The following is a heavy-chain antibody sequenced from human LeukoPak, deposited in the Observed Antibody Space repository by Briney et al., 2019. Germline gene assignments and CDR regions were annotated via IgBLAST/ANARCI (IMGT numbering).Heavy chain of an antibody. CDR3: ARTAGWSYGFDY. CDR2: IYNSGTT. V-gene: IGHV4-31*03. J-gene: IGHJ4*02. CDR1: GGSISTGGYY. D-gene: IGHD5-18*01. Sequence: SETLSLTCTVSGGSISTGGYYWTWIRQHPEKGLVWIGYIYNSGTTYYNPSLESRVTISGDTSKNQFSLKLSSVTAADTAVYYCARTAGWSYGFDYWGQGTLVTVSS.